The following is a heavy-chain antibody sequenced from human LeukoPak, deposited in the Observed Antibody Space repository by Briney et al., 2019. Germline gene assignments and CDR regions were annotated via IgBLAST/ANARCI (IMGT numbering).Heavy chain of an antibody. CDR3: AIQREPAAIRPLDY. V-gene: IGHV3-30*02. Sequence: GGSLRLSCAASGFTFSSYGMLWVRQAPGKGLEWVAFIRYDGSNKYYADSVKGRFTISRDNSKNTLYLQMNSLRAEDTAVYYCAIQREPAAIRPLDYWGQGTLVTVSS. CDR1: GFTFSSYG. D-gene: IGHD2-2*01. CDR2: IRYDGSNK. J-gene: IGHJ4*02.